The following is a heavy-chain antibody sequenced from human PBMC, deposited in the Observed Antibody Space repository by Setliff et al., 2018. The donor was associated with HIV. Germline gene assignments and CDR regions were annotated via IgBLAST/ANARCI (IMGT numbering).Heavy chain of an antibody. J-gene: IGHJ5*02. V-gene: IGHV4-31*01. Sequence: SETLSLTCTVSGDPISSGTYCWNWIRQYPGEGLEWIGYICNSGVTNYNPSLKSVVTVSADTSKNQFSLTLRSVTAADTAVYYCARAPHVSGNFGWFDPWGQGTLVTVPS. CDR3: ARAPHVSGNFGWFDP. CDR2: ICNSGVT. D-gene: IGHD3-10*01. CDR1: GDPISSGTYC.